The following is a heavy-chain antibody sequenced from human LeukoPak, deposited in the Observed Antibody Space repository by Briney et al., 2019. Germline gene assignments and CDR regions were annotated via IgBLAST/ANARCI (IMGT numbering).Heavy chain of an antibody. CDR3: ARRTSGYDSGPDY. CDR2: ISSSGSTI. CDR1: GFTVSSNY. Sequence: GGSLRLSCAASGFTVSSNYMSWIRQAPGKGLEWVSYISSSGSTIYYADSVKGRFTISRDNAKNSLYLQMNSLRAEDTAVYYCARRTSGYDSGPDYWGQGTLVTVSS. D-gene: IGHD5-12*01. J-gene: IGHJ4*02. V-gene: IGHV3-11*01.